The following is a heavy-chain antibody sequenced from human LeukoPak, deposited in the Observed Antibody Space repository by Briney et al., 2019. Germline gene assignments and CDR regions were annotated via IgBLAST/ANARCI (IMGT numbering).Heavy chain of an antibody. CDR1: GFTFSNAW. J-gene: IGHJ1*01. D-gene: IGHD3-16*01. Sequence: PGGSLRLSCAASGFTFSNAWMRWVRQAPGKGLEWVGRIKSKTDGGTTDYAAPVKGRFTISRDDSKNTLYLQMNSLKTEDTAVYYCTTRLGAYVAEYFQHWGQGTLVTVSS. CDR3: TTRLGAYVAEYFQH. CDR2: IKSKTDGGTT. V-gene: IGHV3-15*01.